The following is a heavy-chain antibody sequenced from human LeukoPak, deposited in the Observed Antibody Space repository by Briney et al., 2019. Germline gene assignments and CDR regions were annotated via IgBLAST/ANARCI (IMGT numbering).Heavy chain of an antibody. CDR1: GDSFIGYF. CDR2: INHSGRT. J-gene: IGHJ4*02. Sequence: SETLSLTCAASGDSFIGYFWTWIRQAPGKGLEWIGDINHSGRTNYDPPLQRRVSISVDTSKNQFSLNVTSVTGADTAVYYCARADYWGQGTLVTVSS. CDR3: ARADY. V-gene: IGHV4-34*01.